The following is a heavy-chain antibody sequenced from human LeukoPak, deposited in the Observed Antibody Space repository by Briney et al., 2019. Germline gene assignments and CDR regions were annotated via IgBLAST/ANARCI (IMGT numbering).Heavy chain of an antibody. V-gene: IGHV3-33*08. D-gene: IGHD1-14*01. CDR2: IWYDGSYK. CDR1: GFTFSSYS. J-gene: IGHJ3*02. CDR3: ARGNPDAFDI. Sequence: GGSLRLSCAASGFTFSSYSMNWVRQAPGKGLEWMAIIWYDGSYKYYADSVKGRFTISRDNSKNTLYLQVNSLTAEDTAVYYCARGNPDAFDIWGHGTMVTVSS.